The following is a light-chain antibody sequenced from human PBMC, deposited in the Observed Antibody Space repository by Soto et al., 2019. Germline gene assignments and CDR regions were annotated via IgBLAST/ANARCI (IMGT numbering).Light chain of an antibody. CDR1: QTIINY. CDR2: AAS. V-gene: IGKV1-39*01. Sequence: DIQMTQSPSSLSASVGDRVTITCRASQTIINYLNWYQHKPGTAPKLLIYAASSLQSGVPSRFSGSGSGTDFTLTIRSLQPDDFATYYCQQYNSDWGFGQGTKV. J-gene: IGKJ1*01. CDR3: QQYNSDWG.